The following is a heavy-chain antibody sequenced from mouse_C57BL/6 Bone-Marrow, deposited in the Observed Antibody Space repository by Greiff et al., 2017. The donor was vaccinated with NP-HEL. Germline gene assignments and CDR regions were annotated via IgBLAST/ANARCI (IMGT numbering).Heavy chain of an antibody. CDR2: IDPNSGGT. CDR3: ARRPFTTVVAKDWYFDV. V-gene: IGHV1-72*01. CDR1: GYTFTSYW. J-gene: IGHJ1*03. D-gene: IGHD1-1*01. Sequence: QVQLQQPGAELVKPGASVKLSCKASGYTFTSYWMHWVKQRPGRGLEWIGRIDPNSGGTKYNEKFKSKATLTVDKPSSTAYMQLSSLTSEDSAVYYCARRPFTTVVAKDWYFDVWGTGTTVTVSS.